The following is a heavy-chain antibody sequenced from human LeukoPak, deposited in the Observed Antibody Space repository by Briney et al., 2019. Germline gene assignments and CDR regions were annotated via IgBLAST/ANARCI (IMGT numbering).Heavy chain of an antibody. D-gene: IGHD3-22*01. CDR1: GFTFSSYA. CDR3: AKDRGRYYDSSGYYWGYYFDS. V-gene: IGHV3-23*01. Sequence: GGSLRLSCAASGFTFSSYAMSWVRQAPGKGLEWVSAISGSGGSTYYADSVKGRFTISRDNSMDTLYLQMSSLRAEDTAVYYCAKDRGRYYDSSGYYWGYYFDSWGQGILVTVST. CDR2: ISGSGGST. J-gene: IGHJ4*02.